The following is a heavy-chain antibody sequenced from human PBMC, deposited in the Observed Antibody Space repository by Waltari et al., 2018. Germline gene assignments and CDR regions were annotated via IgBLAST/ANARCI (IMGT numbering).Heavy chain of an antibody. V-gene: IGHV3-48*03. D-gene: IGHD4-17*01. CDR3: ARVWGVTTSDF. CDR1: GFSRSAYG. CDR2: ISSSGPTI. J-gene: IGHJ4*02. Sequence: EVQLVESGGGLVQPGGSLRRSCAASGFSRSAYGMKWVRQAPGKGLEWVSFISSSGPTIHYADSVKGRFTVSRDNTENSLSLQMNGLRAEDTAIYYCARVWGVTTSDFWGQGTLVTVSS.